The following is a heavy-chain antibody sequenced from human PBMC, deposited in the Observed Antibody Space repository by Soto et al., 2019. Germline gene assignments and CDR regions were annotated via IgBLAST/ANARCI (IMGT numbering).Heavy chain of an antibody. D-gene: IGHD4-4*01. J-gene: IGHJ4*02. CDR1: GFTFSTYS. Sequence: EMHLVESGGGLVKPGGSLRLSCAASGFTFSTYSMNWVRQAPGKGLEWVSSISGSGNYTHYADFLRGRFTISRDNAKTSLYLQMNSLRAEDTAVYYCARKGINNYIEYYLDSWGQGTVVTVSS. V-gene: IGHV3-21*01. CDR2: ISGSGNYT. CDR3: ARKGINNYIEYYLDS.